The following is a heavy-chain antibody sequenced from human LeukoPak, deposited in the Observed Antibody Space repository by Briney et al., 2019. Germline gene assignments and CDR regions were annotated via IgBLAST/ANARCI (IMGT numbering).Heavy chain of an antibody. CDR1: GYTFTGYY. V-gene: IGHV1-2*02. CDR2: INPNSGGT. J-gene: IGHJ4*02. Sequence: ASVKVSCKASGYTFTGYYMHWVRQAPGQGLEWMGWINPNSGGTNYAQKFQGRVTMTRDTSISTAYMELSRLRSDDTAVYYCARALLSTRSGASFDYWGQGTLVTVSS. CDR3: ARALLSTRSGASFDY. D-gene: IGHD3-10*01.